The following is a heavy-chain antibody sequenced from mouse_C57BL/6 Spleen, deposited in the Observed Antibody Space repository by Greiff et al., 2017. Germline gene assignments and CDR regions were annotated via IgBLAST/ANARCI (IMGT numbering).Heavy chain of an antibody. D-gene: IGHD2-4*01. CDR1: GYTFTSYW. CDR3: ARSYYDYDVRFDY. J-gene: IGHJ2*01. CDR2: IHPNSGST. V-gene: IGHV1-64*01. Sequence: VQLQQPGAELVKPGASVKLSCKASGYTFTSYWMHWVKQRPGQGLEWIGMIHPNSGSTNYNEKFTSKATLTVDKSSSTAYMQLSSLTSEDSAVYYCARSYYDYDVRFDYWGQGTTLTVSS.